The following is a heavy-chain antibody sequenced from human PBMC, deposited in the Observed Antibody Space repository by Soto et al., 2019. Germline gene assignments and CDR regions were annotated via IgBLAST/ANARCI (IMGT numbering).Heavy chain of an antibody. J-gene: IGHJ1*01. CDR3: AKDRWHTSGWYGKYFQR. Sequence: GGSLRLSCAASGFNFATYAMSWVRQAPGKGLEWVSSISGSGGTTYYADSVKGRFTISRENSKNTLYLQMNSLRAEDTAIYYCAKDRWHTSGWYGKYFQRWGQGTLVTVSS. CDR1: GFNFATYA. V-gene: IGHV3-23*01. D-gene: IGHD6-19*01. CDR2: ISGSGGTT.